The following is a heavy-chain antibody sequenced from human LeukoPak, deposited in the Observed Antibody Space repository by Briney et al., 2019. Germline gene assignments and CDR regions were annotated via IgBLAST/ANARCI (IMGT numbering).Heavy chain of an antibody. Sequence: GGSLRLSCVGSGFAFGVHAMSWVRQAPGKGPEWVATIGSGADLFYAESVKGRFTISRDNSKNTLYLQMNSLRPEDTAVYYCAKDRPGEGEFYGMDVWGQGTTVTVSS. CDR3: AKDRPGEGEFYGMDV. D-gene: IGHD3-10*01. J-gene: IGHJ6*02. V-gene: IGHV3-23*01. CDR1: GFAFGVHA. CDR2: IGSGADL.